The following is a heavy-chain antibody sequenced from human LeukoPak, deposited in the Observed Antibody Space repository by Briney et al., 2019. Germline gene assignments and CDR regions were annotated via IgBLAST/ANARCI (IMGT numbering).Heavy chain of an antibody. CDR1: GFTFSSYE. Sequence: GGSLRLSCAASGFTFSSYEMNWVRQAPGKGLEWVSYISSSGSTIYYGDSVKGRFTISRDNSKNTLYLQMNSLRAEDTALYYCAKGSSYASGSYPEYWGQGSLVTVSS. J-gene: IGHJ4*02. CDR3: AKGSSYASGSYPEY. CDR2: ISSSGSTI. V-gene: IGHV3-48*03. D-gene: IGHD3-10*01.